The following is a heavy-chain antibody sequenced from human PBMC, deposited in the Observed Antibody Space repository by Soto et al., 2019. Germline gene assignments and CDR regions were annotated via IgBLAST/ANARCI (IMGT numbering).Heavy chain of an antibody. CDR2: IIPIFGTA. CDR1: GGTFSSYA. D-gene: IGHD6-19*01. Sequence: QVQLVQSGAEVKKPGSSVKVSCKASGGTFSSYAISWVRQAPGQGLEWMGGIIPIFGTANYAQKFQGRVTITADESTSTAYMELSSLRSEDTAVYYCARDREGVSGGWYNYYYGMDVWGQGTTVTVSS. CDR3: ARDREGVSGGWYNYYYGMDV. J-gene: IGHJ6*02. V-gene: IGHV1-69*01.